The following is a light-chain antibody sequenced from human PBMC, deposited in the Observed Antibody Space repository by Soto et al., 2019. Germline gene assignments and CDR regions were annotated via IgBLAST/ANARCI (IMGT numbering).Light chain of an antibody. CDR1: QTVSSN. CDR3: QQYNNWPGT. V-gene: IGKV3D-15*01. CDR2: AAS. J-gene: IGKJ1*01. Sequence: IVLTQSTGTLSFSPGERATLSCRASQTVSSNYLAWYQQKPGQAPRLLIYAASTRATGIPDRFSGSGSGTDFTLTISSLQSEDFAVYYCQQYNNWPGTFGQGTKVDI.